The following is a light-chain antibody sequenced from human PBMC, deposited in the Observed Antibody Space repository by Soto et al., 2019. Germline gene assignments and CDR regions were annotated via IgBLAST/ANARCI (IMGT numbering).Light chain of an antibody. J-gene: IGKJ1*01. Sequence: EIVLTQSPGTLSLSPGESATLSCRASQTVTSSYLAWYQQKPGQTPRLLIYRASTRATGIPDRFSGSGSGTDYTLTIIRLEPEDFELYYCQQYGGSPWTFGQGTKVEVK. CDR3: QQYGGSPWT. CDR2: RAS. V-gene: IGKV3-20*01. CDR1: QTVTSSY.